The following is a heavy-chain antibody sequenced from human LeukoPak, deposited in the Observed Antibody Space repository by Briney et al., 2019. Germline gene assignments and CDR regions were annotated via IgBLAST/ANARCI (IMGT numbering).Heavy chain of an antibody. CDR1: GFTFIDYD. CDR3: ARGGIQVSGIDEFDS. CDR2: IGIRGDT. J-gene: IGHJ4*02. D-gene: IGHD6-19*01. V-gene: IGHV3-13*01. Sequence: GGSLRLSCAASGFTFIDYDMHWVRQVIGKGLEWVSAIGIRGDTHYSGSVKGRFTISRENAESSWYLQMNSLTAEDTAVYYCARGGIQVSGIDEFDSWGQGTLVTVSS.